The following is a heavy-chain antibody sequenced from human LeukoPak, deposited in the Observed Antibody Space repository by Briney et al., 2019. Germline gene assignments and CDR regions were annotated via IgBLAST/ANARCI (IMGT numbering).Heavy chain of an antibody. CDR3: ARVYSYGSGSYYHYYFDY. Sequence: PGGSLRLSCAASGCTVSSNYMNWVRQAPGKGLEWVSVIYSGGTTTYADSVKGRFTISRDNSRNTLFLQLNSLRAEDTAVYYCARVYSYGSGSYYHYYFDYWGQGTLVTVSS. J-gene: IGHJ4*02. CDR2: IYSGGTT. V-gene: IGHV3-53*01. D-gene: IGHD3-10*01. CDR1: GCTVSSNY.